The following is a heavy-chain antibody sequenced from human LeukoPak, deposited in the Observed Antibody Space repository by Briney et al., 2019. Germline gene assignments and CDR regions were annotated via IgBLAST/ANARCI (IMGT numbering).Heavy chain of an antibody. J-gene: IGHJ5*02. CDR3: ARGPDYDFWSGFPSPNWFDP. Sequence: SETLSLTCAVYGGSFSGYYWSWIRQPPGKGLEWIGEINHSGSTNYNPSLKSRVTISVDTSKNQFSLKLSSVTAADTAVYYCARGPDYDFWSGFPSPNWFDPWGQGTLVTVSS. V-gene: IGHV4-34*01. CDR2: INHSGST. D-gene: IGHD3-3*01. CDR1: GGSFSGYY.